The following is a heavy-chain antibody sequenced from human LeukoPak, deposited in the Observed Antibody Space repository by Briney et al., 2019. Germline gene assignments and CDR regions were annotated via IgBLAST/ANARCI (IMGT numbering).Heavy chain of an antibody. CDR1: GGSISSSSYY. J-gene: IGHJ4*02. V-gene: IGHV4-39*07. CDR3: ARAPHYSASSGSRGY. CDR2: IYYSGST. Sequence: SETLSLTCTVSGGSISSSSYYWGWIRQPPGNGLEWIGSIYYSGSTYYNPSLKSRVTISLDTSKTQFSLKLRSVTAADPAVYYCARAPHYSASSGSRGYWGQGTLVTVSS. D-gene: IGHD3-22*01.